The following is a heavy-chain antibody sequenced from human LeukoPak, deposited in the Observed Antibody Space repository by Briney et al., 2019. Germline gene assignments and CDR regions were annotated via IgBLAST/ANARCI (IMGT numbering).Heavy chain of an antibody. Sequence: GGTLRLSCAASGFTFSTYGMTWVRQAPGKGLEWVSGIRGSGYDTYYADSVVGRFTISRDNSKNTLYLQMNSLRAEDTAVYYCAKDNGIVAPSIPLDYWGQGTLVTVSS. J-gene: IGHJ4*02. V-gene: IGHV3-23*01. D-gene: IGHD5-12*01. CDR3: AKDNGIVAPSIPLDY. CDR2: IRGSGYDT. CDR1: GFTFSTYG.